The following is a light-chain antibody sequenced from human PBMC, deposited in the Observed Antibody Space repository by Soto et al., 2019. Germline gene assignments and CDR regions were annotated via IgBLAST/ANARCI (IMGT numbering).Light chain of an antibody. CDR2: YDS. CDR1: NIGINA. J-gene: IGLJ3*02. V-gene: IGLV3-21*04. CDR3: QLWNSSSDQGV. Sequence: SYELTQPPSVSVAPEKTATITCGGDNIGINAVHWYQQKPGQAPLLVVYYDSDRPSGIPERFSGSTSGNTATLTISRVEAXXXXXYYCQLWNSSSDQGVFGGGTKLTVL.